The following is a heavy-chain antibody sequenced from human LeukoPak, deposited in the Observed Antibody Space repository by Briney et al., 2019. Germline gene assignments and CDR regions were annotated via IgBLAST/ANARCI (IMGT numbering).Heavy chain of an antibody. D-gene: IGHD6-13*01. CDR2: INPNSGGT. CDR3: ARGDSSSWYYFDY. V-gene: IGHV1-2*02. Sequence: GASVKVSCKASGYTFTGYYMHWVRRAPGQGLEWMGWINPNSGGTNYAQKFQGRVTVTRDTSISTAYMELSRLRSDDTAVYYCARGDSSSWYYFDYWGQGTLVTVSS. J-gene: IGHJ4*02. CDR1: GYTFTGYY.